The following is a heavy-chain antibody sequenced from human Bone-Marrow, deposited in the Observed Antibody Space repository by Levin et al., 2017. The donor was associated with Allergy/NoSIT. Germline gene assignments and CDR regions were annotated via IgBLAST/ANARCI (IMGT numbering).Heavy chain of an antibody. J-gene: IGHJ4*02. CDR1: GFTFRDYV. D-gene: IGHD5-18*01. CDR3: ARDLEGDSYAFRRGYYLDY. CDR2: IRSKTYGGTT. V-gene: IGHV3-49*04. Sequence: GGSLRLSCTTFGFTFRDYVMSWVRQAPGKGLEWLGFIRSKTYGGTTAYAASVRGRFTISRDDPNSIAYLQMNTLKTEDTAVYFCARDLEGDSYAFRRGYYLDYWGQGALVTVSS.